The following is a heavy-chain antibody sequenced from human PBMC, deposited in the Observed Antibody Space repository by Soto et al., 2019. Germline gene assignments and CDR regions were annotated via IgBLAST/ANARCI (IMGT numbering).Heavy chain of an antibody. J-gene: IGHJ6*02. V-gene: IGHV3-30*18. CDR2: ISYDGSNK. CDR3: AKEADVLVPAAMAYYYYYGMDV. D-gene: IGHD2-2*01. CDR1: GFTFSSYG. Sequence: QVQLVESGGGVVQPGRSLRLSCAASGFTFSSYGMHWVRQAPGKGLEWVAVISYDGSNKYYADSVKGRFTISRDNSKNTLYLQMISLRAEDTAVYYCAKEADVLVPAAMAYYYYYGMDVWGQGTTVTVSS.